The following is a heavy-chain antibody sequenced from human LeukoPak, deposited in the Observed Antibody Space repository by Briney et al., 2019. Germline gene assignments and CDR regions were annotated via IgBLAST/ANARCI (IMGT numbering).Heavy chain of an antibody. CDR1: GYSFTTYW. CDR3: ARRLYVWGSYRAFDY. CDR2: IYPGDSDT. V-gene: IGHV5-51*01. D-gene: IGHD3-16*02. Sequence: GESLKISCKGSGYSFTTYWIGWVRQMPGKGLEWMGIIYPGDSDTRYSPSFQGQVTISADKSISTAYLQWSSLKASDSAMYYCARRLYVWGSYRAFDYWGQGTLVTVSS. J-gene: IGHJ4*02.